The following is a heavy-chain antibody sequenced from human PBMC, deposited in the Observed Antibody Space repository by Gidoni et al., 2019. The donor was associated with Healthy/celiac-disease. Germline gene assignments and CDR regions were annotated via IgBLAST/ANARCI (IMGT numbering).Heavy chain of an antibody. CDR3: ARDPSRGYGMDV. Sequence: EVQLVESGGGLVKPGGSLSLSCAASGFTFSSYSMNWVRQAPGKGLEWVSSISSSSSYIYYADSVKGRFTISRDNAKNSLYLQMNSLGAEDTAVYYCARDPSRGYGMDVWGQGTTVTVSS. V-gene: IGHV3-21*01. CDR2: ISSSSSYI. CDR1: GFTFSSYS. J-gene: IGHJ6*02.